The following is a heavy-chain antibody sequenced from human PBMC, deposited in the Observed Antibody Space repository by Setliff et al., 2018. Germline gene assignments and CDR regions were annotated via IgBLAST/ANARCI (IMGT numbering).Heavy chain of an antibody. V-gene: IGHV4-61*01. J-gene: IGHJ6*02. Sequence: PSETLSLTCTVSGGSITSGSFYWSWIRQPPGKGLEWIEEINHRGSTNYRPSLKSRVTISADTSKNQVSLKLTSATAADTAVYYCARDRTAYNYGMDVWGQGTTVTVSS. CDR1: GGSITSGSFY. CDR3: ARDRTAYNYGMDV. CDR2: INHRGST. D-gene: IGHD5-18*01.